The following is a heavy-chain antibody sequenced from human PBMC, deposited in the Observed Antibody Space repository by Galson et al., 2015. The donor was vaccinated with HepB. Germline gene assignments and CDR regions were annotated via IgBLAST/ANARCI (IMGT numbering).Heavy chain of an antibody. CDR3: EREKIPRSSSSYNWFDP. J-gene: IGHJ5*02. Sequence: SLRLSCAASGFAFSSYCMHWVRQAPGKGLEWVAGIWYDGSNKNYADSVKGRITISRNNSKNTLYLQMNSLRAADTAVYYCEREKIPRSSSSYNWFDPWGQGTLVTVSS. D-gene: IGHD2-2*01. CDR2: IWYDGSNK. CDR1: GFAFSSYC. V-gene: IGHV3-33*01.